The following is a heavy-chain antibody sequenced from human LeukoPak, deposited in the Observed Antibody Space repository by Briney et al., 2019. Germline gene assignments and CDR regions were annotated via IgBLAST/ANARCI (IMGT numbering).Heavy chain of an antibody. Sequence: SETLSLTCTVSGGSISSYYWSWIRQPPGKGLEWIGYIYYSGSTNYNPSLKSRVTISVDTSKNQFSLKLSSVTAADTAVYYCARGSWWKLLPYSYYGRDVGGKGPTVPVPS. CDR2: IYYSGST. J-gene: IGHJ6*04. V-gene: IGHV4-59*08. D-gene: IGHD1-26*01. CDR3: ARGSWWKLLPYSYYGRDV. CDR1: GGSISSYY.